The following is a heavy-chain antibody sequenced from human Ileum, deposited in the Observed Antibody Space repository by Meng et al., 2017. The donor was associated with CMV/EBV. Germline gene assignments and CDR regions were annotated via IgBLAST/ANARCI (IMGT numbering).Heavy chain of an antibody. CDR2: ITPYNGKT. CDR1: GYTFITFV. V-gene: IGHV1-18*01. J-gene: IGHJ4*02. Sequence: QVELVQSGAEAKKPGGAVKVSCKASGYTFITFVITWVRQAPGQGLEWMGWITPYNGKTDYTQKFQGRVTITRDTSASTAYMELSSLRSEDTAVYYCARIGYGAHFDYWGQGTLVTVSS. D-gene: IGHD4-17*01. CDR3: ARIGYGAHFDY.